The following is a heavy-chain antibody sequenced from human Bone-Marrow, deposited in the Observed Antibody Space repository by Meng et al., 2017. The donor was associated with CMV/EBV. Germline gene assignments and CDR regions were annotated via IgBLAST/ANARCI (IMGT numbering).Heavy chain of an antibody. CDR2: IQYDGSNK. J-gene: IGHJ4*02. CDR1: GFTFSSYG. CDR3: ARDALTGYSSEYYFDY. Sequence: GGSLRLSCAASGFTFSSYGMHWVRQAPGKGLEWVTFIQYDGSNKYYADSVKGRFTISRDNSKNTLYLQMNSLRAEDTAVYYCARDALTGYSSEYYFDYWGQGTLVTVSS. V-gene: IGHV3-30*02. D-gene: IGHD2-21*01.